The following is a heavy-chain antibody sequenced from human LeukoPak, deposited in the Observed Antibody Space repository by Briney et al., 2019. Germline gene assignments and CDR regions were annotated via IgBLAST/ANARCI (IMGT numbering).Heavy chain of an antibody. D-gene: IGHD4-17*01. CDR3: TRDPSLDSNFGVYAED. Sequence: GGSLRLSCAASGFTFSSYAMSWVRQAPGKGLEWVASITGKSSYIYYADSVKGRFTISRDSANKLLYLRMNSLGAEDTAVYYCTRDPSLDSNFGVYAEDWGRGTLVTVSS. J-gene: IGHJ4*02. CDR2: ITGKSSYI. CDR1: GFTFSSYA. V-gene: IGHV3-21*01.